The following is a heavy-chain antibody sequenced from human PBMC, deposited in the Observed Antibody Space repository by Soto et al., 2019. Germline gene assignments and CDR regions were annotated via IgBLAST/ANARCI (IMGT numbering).Heavy chain of an antibody. D-gene: IGHD3-3*01. J-gene: IGHJ6*02. Sequence: TLSLTCTVSGGSISSGGYYWSWIRQHPGKGLEWIGYIYYSGSTYYNPSLKSRVTISVDTSKNQFSLKLSSVTAADTAVYYCARGGYDFWSGSTLYYYYYGMDVWGQGTTVTVSS. CDR2: IYYSGST. CDR3: ARGGYDFWSGSTLYYYYYGMDV. V-gene: IGHV4-31*03. CDR1: GGSISSGGYY.